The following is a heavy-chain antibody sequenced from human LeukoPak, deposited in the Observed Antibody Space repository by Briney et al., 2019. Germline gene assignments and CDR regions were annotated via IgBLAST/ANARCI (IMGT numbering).Heavy chain of an antibody. CDR1: GGSISSGSYY. V-gene: IGHV4-61*02. Sequence: PSETLSLTCTVSGGSISSGSYYWSWIRQPAGKGLEWIGRIYTSGSTNYNPSLKSRVTISVDTSKNQFSLKLSSVTAADTAVYYCARDSSWYRGGTFDYWGQGTLVTVSS. CDR3: ARDSSWYRGGTFDY. D-gene: IGHD6-13*01. CDR2: IYTSGST. J-gene: IGHJ4*02.